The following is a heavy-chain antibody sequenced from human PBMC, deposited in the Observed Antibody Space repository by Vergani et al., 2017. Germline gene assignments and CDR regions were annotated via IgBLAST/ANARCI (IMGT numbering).Heavy chain of an antibody. J-gene: IGHJ5*02. D-gene: IGHD2-2*01. V-gene: IGHV1-3*01. CDR3: ARGYCSSTSCYAIENWFDP. CDR2: INAGNGNT. Sequence: QVQLVQSGAEVKKPGASVKVSCKASGYTFTSYAMHWVRQAPGQRLEWMGWINAGNGNTKYSQKFQGRVTITRDTSASTAYMELRSLRSDDTAVYYCARGYCSSTSCYAIENWFDPWGQGTLVTVSS. CDR1: GYTFTSYA.